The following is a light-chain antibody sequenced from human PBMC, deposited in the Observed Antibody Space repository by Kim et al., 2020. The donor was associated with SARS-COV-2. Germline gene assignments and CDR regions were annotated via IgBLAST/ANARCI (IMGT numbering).Light chain of an antibody. CDR3: TSYTVRSTYV. CDR2: DVS. J-gene: IGLJ1*01. V-gene: IGLV2-14*03. Sequence: GQSITISCTGTSSDVGGYDFLSWYQQHPGKAPKLMIYDVSKRSSGVSNRFSGSKSGNTASLTISGLQPEDEADYYCTSYTVRSTYVFGTGTKVTVL. CDR1: SSDVGGYDF.